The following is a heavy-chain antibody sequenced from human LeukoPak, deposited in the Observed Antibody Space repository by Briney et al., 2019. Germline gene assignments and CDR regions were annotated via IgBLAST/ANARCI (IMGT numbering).Heavy chain of an antibody. CDR1: GGSISSSTYY. Sequence: SETLSLTCTVSGGSISSSTYYWSWIRQPPGKGLEWIGYIYYSGSTNYNPSLKSRVTISVDTSKNQFSLKLSSVTAADTAVYYCAATVEMATNDAFDIWGQGTMVTVSS. J-gene: IGHJ3*02. CDR3: AATVEMATNDAFDI. D-gene: IGHD5-24*01. V-gene: IGHV4-61*05. CDR2: IYYSGST.